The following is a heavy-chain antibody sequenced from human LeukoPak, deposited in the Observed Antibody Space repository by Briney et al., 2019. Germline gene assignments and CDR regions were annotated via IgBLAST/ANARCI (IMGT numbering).Heavy chain of an antibody. D-gene: IGHD2-15*01. CDR3: ARRGVGYCSGGSCYPIHPDYFDY. V-gene: IGHV4-39*01. J-gene: IGHJ4*02. CDR1: GGSISSSSYY. CDR2: IDYSRTT. Sequence: SETLSLTCTVSGGSISSSSYYWGWIRQPPGKGLEWIGSIDYSRTTYYNPSLKSRVTISVDTSKNQFSLKLSSVTAADTAVYYCARRGVGYCSGGSCYPIHPDYFDYWGQGTLVTVSS.